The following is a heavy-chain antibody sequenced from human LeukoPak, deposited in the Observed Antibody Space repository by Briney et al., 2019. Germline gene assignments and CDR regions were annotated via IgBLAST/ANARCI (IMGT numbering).Heavy chain of an antibody. CDR2: INPNSGGT. CDR3: ATQKGAYDSSGYYPGGYGMDV. J-gene: IGHJ6*02. V-gene: IGHV1-2*04. Sequence: ASVTVSCKASGYTFTGYYMHWVRQAPGQGLEWMGWINPNSGGTNYAQKFQGWVTMTRDTSISTAYMELSRLRSDDTAVYYCATQKGAYDSSGYYPGGYGMDVWGQGTTVTVSS. CDR1: GYTFTGYY. D-gene: IGHD3-22*01.